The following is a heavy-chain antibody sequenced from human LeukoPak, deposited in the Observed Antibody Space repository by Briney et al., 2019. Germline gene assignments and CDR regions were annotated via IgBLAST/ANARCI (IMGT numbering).Heavy chain of an antibody. J-gene: IGHJ6*01. Sequence: ASVTVSCKASGYTFTEFVINWVRQAPGRGLEWMGWMNPNSGNTVYAQKFQGRVTITGDTSINTARMELTSLRSAATAVYYCASGLERSDYYGYLSWG. D-gene: IGHD3-16*01. V-gene: IGHV1-8*03. CDR3: ASGLERSDYYGYLS. CDR1: GYTFTEFV. CDR2: MNPNSGNT.